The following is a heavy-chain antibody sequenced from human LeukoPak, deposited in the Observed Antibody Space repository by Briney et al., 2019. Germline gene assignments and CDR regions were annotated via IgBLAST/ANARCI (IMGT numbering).Heavy chain of an antibody. Sequence: GGSLRLSCAASGFTFDDYGMSWVRQAPGKGLEWVAGINWNGGSTGYADSVKGRFTISRDNAKNSLYLQMNSLRAEDTALYYCARDLSANYDFDYWGQGTLVTVSS. CDR3: ARDLSANYDFDY. D-gene: IGHD4/OR15-4a*01. J-gene: IGHJ4*02. V-gene: IGHV3-20*04. CDR1: GFTFDDYG. CDR2: INWNGGST.